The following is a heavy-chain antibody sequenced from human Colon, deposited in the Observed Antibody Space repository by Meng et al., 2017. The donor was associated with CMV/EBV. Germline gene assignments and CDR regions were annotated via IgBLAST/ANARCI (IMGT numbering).Heavy chain of an antibody. D-gene: IGHD2-2*01. CDR3: TKVDTRYCNSISCPKEGFDP. V-gene: IGHV3-30*02. CDR2: IRYDGSSP. J-gene: IGHJ5*02. CDR1: GFTFSSYA. Sequence: GGSLRLSCVGSGFTFSSYAMNWVRQAPGKGLEWVAFIRYDGSSPLYADSVRGRFPISRDNSKNTLNLQMKNLRPKDTALYYCTKVDTRYCNSISCPKEGFDPWGQGTRVTVSS.